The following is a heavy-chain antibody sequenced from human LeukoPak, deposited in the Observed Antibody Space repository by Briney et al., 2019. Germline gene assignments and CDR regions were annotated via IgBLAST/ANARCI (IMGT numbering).Heavy chain of an antibody. V-gene: IGHV3-15*01. Sequence: PGGSLRLSCELSGLTFIDAWVSWVRQAPGKGLEWVGRIKSKGGGGTSDHAAPVKGRFTISRDDSKNTVYLQMRSLRTGDTALSFWNPISRIPNRFAFWGQGTLVTVSS. CDR2: IKSKGGGGTS. CDR3: NPISRIPNRFAF. CDR1: GLTFIDAW. J-gene: IGHJ4*02. D-gene: IGHD1-14*01.